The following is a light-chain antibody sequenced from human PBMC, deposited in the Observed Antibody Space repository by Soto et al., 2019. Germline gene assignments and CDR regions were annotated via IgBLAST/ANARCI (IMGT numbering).Light chain of an antibody. J-gene: IGKJ4*01. CDR1: QSISTY. CDR2: AAS. V-gene: IGKV1-39*01. CDR3: NHGYGIPAN. Sequence: IQLTQSPAALSTSFGNTITITSRASQSISTYLHWYQQKPGKAPNLLIYAASTLQSGVPSRFSGSGSGTDFTLTISSLHPEDFATSFCNHGYGIPANFGVGTKV.